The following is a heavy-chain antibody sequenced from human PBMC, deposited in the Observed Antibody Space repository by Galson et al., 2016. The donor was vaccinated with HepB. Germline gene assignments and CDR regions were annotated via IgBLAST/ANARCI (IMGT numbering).Heavy chain of an antibody. J-gene: IGHJ3*02. CDR3: AKDRLSGHGDYSWGIFDI. CDR2: ISASGGSK. CDR1: GLSLSPYA. V-gene: IGHV3-23*01. Sequence: SLRLSCAGSGLSLSPYAMSWGRPAAGKGLEWVSGISASGGSKTYADSVRGRFIISRDNSNNKLFLQMNSLTTEDTAIYFCAKDRLSGHGDYSWGIFDIWGRGTEVTVSS. D-gene: IGHD4-17*01.